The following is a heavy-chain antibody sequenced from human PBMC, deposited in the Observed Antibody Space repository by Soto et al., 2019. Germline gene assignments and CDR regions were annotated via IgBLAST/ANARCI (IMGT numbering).Heavy chain of an antibody. D-gene: IGHD1-26*01. CDR2: IFISSSYI. CDR3: ARVPYGGSYWREFDY. V-gene: IGHV3-21*01. CDR1: GFTFSSYS. J-gene: IGHJ4*02. Sequence: EVQLVESGGGLVKPGGSLRLSCAASGFTFSSYSTNWVRQAPGKGLEWVSSIFISSSYIYYADSVKGRFTISRDNAKNSLYLQMNSLRADDTAVYYCARVPYGGSYWREFDYWGQGTLVTVSS.